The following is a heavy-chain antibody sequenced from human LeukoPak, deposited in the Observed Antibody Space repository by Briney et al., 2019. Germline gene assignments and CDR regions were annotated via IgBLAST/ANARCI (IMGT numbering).Heavy chain of an antibody. Sequence: SETLSLTCAVYGGSFSGYYWSWIRQPPGKGLEWIGEINHSGSTNCNPSLKSRVTISVDTSKNQFSLKLSSVTAADTAVYYCAAGYSGYAGGFDPWGQGTLVTVSS. D-gene: IGHD5-12*01. CDR3: AAGYSGYAGGFDP. J-gene: IGHJ5*02. CDR2: INHSGST. CDR1: GGSFSGYY. V-gene: IGHV4-34*01.